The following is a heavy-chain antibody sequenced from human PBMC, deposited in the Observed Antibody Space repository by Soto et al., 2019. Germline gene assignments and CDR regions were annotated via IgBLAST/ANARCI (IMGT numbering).Heavy chain of an antibody. Sequence: GASVKVSCKASGYTFTSYGISWVRQAPGQGLEWMGWISAYNGNTNYAQKLQGRVTMTTDTSTSTAYMELRSLRSDDTAVYFCVQDKDLQQLGGNYYYAIDVWGQGSTVTVSS. CDR1: GYTFTSYG. CDR2: ISAYNGNT. V-gene: IGHV1-18*01. D-gene: IGHD3-3*02. CDR3: VQDKDLQQLGGNYYYAIDV. J-gene: IGHJ6*02.